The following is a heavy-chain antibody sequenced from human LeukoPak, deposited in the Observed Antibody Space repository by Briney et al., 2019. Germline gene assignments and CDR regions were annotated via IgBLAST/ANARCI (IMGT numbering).Heavy chain of an antibody. V-gene: IGHV3-9*01. J-gene: IGHJ4*02. CDR3: ARLTGAASGTYYFDF. D-gene: IGHD3-9*01. Sequence: GGSLRLFCAASGFIFDDYAMYWVRQAPGKGLEWVSGISWNSRIIDYADSVKGRFTISRDNAKRALYLQMNTLTTEDTAFYYCARLTGAASGTYYFDFWGQGTLVTVSS. CDR1: GFIFDDYA. CDR2: ISWNSRII.